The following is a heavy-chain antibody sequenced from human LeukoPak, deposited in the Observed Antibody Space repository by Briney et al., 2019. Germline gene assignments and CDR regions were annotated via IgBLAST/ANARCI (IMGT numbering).Heavy chain of an antibody. J-gene: IGHJ4*02. Sequence: GGSLRLSCAASGFTVSSNYMSWVRQAPGKGLEWVSYISSSGSTIYYADSVKGRFTISRDNAKNSLYLQMNSLRAEDTAVYYCARGPTNGQAFDYWGQGTLVSVSS. V-gene: IGHV3-11*04. D-gene: IGHD2-8*01. CDR1: GFTVSSNY. CDR2: ISSSGSTI. CDR3: ARGPTNGQAFDY.